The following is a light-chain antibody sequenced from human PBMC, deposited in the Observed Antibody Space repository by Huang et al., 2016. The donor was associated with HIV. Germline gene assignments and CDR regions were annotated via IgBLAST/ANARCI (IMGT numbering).Light chain of an antibody. V-gene: IGKV3D-15*01. CDR2: GAT. Sequence: EIVMTPSPDTLSVSPGERATLSCRASQRVSNKLAWYQHKPGQAPRLLIYGATTRANGIPARFSGGGSETEFTLTISSLQSEDFAVYYCQQYDNWPQTFGQGTKVEIK. J-gene: IGKJ1*01. CDR1: QRVSNK. CDR3: QQYDNWPQT.